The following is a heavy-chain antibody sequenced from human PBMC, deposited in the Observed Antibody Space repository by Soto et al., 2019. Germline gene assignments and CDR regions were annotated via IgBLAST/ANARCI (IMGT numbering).Heavy chain of an antibody. J-gene: IGHJ4*01. Sequence: FEARSRTSTGSRYSIGVGSCSAWIGQTAGKGPEWIASIYHGGTTFYNPSLKSRITISVDTSNNQFSLKLTSVTAADTAVYYCARVHVMVVAGSTFDYWGHGNLVNVSS. D-gene: IGHD6-19*01. CDR1: RYSIGVGSC. CDR3: ARVHVMVVAGSTFDY. CDR2: IYHGGTT. V-gene: IGHV4-38-2*02.